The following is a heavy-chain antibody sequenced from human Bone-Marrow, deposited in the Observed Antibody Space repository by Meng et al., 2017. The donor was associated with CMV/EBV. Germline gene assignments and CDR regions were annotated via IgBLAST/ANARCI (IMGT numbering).Heavy chain of an antibody. CDR3: ARGGSDALDV. V-gene: IGHV3-13*01. Sequence: GESLKFSCAASGFTFSSYDMHWVRQATGKGLEWVSAIGTAGDTYYPGSVKGRFTISRENAKNSLYLQRNYLTAVDTAVYYCARGGSDALDVWGQGTMVTVSS. CDR1: GFTFSSYD. CDR2: IGTAGDT. J-gene: IGHJ3*01.